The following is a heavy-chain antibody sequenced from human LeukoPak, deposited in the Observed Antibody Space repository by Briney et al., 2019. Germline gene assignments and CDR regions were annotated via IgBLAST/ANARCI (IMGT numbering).Heavy chain of an antibody. D-gene: IGHD2-8*01. Sequence: ASVKVSCKASGYTFTSYGISWVRQAPGQGLEWMGWISAYNGNTNYAQKLQGRVTMTTDISTSTAYMELRSLRSDDTAVYYCARWRYCTNGVCYRYFDYWGQGTLVTVSS. J-gene: IGHJ4*02. CDR3: ARWRYCTNGVCYRYFDY. CDR1: GYTFTSYG. V-gene: IGHV1-18*01. CDR2: ISAYNGNT.